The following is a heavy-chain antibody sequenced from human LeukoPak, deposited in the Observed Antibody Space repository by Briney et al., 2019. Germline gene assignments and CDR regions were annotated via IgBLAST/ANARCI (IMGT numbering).Heavy chain of an antibody. CDR2: VASDGRNK. Sequence: GRSLRLSCAASGFIFSTSDMHWLRQAPGKGLEWVAHVASDGRNKYYADSVQGRFTGSRDNSKNTVYLQMNSLRADDTAVYYCARAPLHGAFDYWGQGTLVTVSS. CDR1: GFIFSTSD. J-gene: IGHJ4*02. CDR3: ARAPLHGAFDY. V-gene: IGHV3-30*03. D-gene: IGHD4-17*01.